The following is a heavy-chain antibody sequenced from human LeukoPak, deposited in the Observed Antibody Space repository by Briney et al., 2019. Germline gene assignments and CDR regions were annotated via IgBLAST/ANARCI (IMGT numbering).Heavy chain of an antibody. CDR1: GDTFAPYY. CDR2: INPNSGGT. J-gene: IGHJ6*02. V-gene: IGHV1-2*02. CDR3: ASKPLRYYYYGMDV. Sequence: ASVKVSCKASGDTFAPYYFHWVRQAPGQGLEWMGWINPNSGGTNYAQKFQGRVTMTRDTSISTAYMELSRLRSDDTAVYYCASKPLRYYYYGMDVWGQGTTVTVSS.